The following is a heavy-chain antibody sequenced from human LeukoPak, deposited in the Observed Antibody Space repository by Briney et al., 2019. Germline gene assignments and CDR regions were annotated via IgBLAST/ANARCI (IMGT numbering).Heavy chain of an antibody. CDR3: ARGSRLRGYYYYMDV. CDR2: IIPIFGTA. V-gene: IGHV1-69*13. CDR1: GGTFSSYA. Sequence: SVKVSCKASGGTFSSYAISWVRQAPGQELEWMGGIIPIFGTANYAQKFQGRVTITADESTSTAYMELSSLRSEDTAVYYCARGSRLRGYYYYMDVWGKGTTVTVSS. J-gene: IGHJ6*03. D-gene: IGHD5-12*01.